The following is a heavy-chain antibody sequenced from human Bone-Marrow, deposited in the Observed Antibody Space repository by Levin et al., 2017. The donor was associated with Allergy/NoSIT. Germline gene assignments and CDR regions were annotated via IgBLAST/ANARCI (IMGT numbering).Heavy chain of an antibody. D-gene: IGHD5-24*01. V-gene: IGHV3-7*01. CDR1: GFTFSNSW. J-gene: IGHJ5*02. CDR2: IKEDGSEK. Sequence: PGGSLRLSCAASGFTFSNSWMSWVRQAPGKGLEWVANIKEDGSEKYYVDSVKGRFTISRDNAKNSLFVQMISLRAEDTAVYYCAGDQVRRATIGARWFDPWGQGTLVTVSS. CDR3: AGDQVRRATIGARWFDP.